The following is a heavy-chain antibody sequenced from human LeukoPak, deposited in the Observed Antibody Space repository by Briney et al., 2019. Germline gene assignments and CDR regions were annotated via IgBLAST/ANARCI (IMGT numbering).Heavy chain of an antibody. V-gene: IGHV3-53*01. Sequence: PGGSLRLSCAASGFTVSSNYMSWVRQAPGKGLEWVSVIYSGGSTYYADSVKGRFTISRDNSKNTLYLQMNSLRAEDTAVYYCAKDDAGYNSPLYYFDYWGQGTLVTVSS. CDR2: IYSGGST. D-gene: IGHD5-24*01. CDR3: AKDDAGYNSPLYYFDY. J-gene: IGHJ4*02. CDR1: GFTVSSNY.